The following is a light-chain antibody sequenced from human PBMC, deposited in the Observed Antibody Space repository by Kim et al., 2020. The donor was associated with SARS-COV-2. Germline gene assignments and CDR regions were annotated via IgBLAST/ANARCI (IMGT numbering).Light chain of an antibody. CDR1: QSISSY. CDR3: QQSHSTPT. CDR2: AAS. Sequence: SASVGDRVTLTCRASQSISSYLNWYQQKPGKAPELLIFAASSLQSGVPSRFSGSGFGTDFTLSISSLQPEDFATYYCQQSHSTPTFGQGTKVDIK. V-gene: IGKV1-39*01. J-gene: IGKJ1*01.